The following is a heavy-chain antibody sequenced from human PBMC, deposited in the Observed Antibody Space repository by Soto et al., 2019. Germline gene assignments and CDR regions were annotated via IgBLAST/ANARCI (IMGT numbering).Heavy chain of an antibody. V-gene: IGHV4-31*03. D-gene: IGHD5-18*01. CDR2: IFYTGTT. CDR1: GGPISSGGYY. Sequence: QVQLQESGPGLVKPSQTLSLACTVSGGPISSGGYYWNWIRQHPGKGLEWVGYIFYTGTTHYNPSLASRVTISFDTSKNQFSLRLNSVTAADTAVYYCARGEYSYGPQFDYWGQGTLVTVSS. CDR3: ARGEYSYGPQFDY. J-gene: IGHJ4*02.